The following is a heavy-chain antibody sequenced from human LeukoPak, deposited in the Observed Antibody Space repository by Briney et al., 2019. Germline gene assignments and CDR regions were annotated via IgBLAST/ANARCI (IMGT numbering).Heavy chain of an antibody. V-gene: IGHV4-38-2*02. CDR1: DYSINSDYY. J-gene: IGHJ5*02. CDR2: IYHVGNT. CDR3: AREGTDRSSWYHWFDP. Sequence: PSETLSLTCIVSDYSINSDYYWAWIRQPAGKGLEWIGSIYHVGNTYYNPSLKSRVTISIGTSNNQFSLRLRSVTAADTAVYYCAREGTDRSSWYHWFDPWGQGTLVTVSS. D-gene: IGHD6-13*01.